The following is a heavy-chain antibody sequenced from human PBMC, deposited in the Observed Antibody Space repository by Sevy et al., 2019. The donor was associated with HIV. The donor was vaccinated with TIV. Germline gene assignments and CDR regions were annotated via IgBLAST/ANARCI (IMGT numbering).Heavy chain of an antibody. CDR2: IGSSNSYK. J-gene: IGHJ3*02. Sequence: GGSLRLSCAASGFNFRRYSINWVRQAPGKGLEWVSSIGSSNSYKYYADSVKGRFTISRDNAKKSLYLQMNSLRAEDTAIYYCARDYEAFDIWGQGTMVTVSS. D-gene: IGHD3-3*01. CDR3: ARDYEAFDI. V-gene: IGHV3-21*04. CDR1: GFNFRRYS.